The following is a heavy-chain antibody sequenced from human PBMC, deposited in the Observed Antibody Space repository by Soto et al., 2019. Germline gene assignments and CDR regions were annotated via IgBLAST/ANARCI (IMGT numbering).Heavy chain of an antibody. Sequence: SEPLSLTCTVSGASVTGFYWSWIRQPPGKGLEWIGDVFHSGSSNYNPSLKSRVTISVDTSKSQISLRLTSVTASDTAVYYCPRAPGFGVANIDERAQGNMVAVYYG. CDR2: VFHSGSS. V-gene: IGHV4-59*02. D-gene: IGHD3-3*01. CDR1: GASVTGFY. J-gene: IGHJ6*01. CDR3: PRAPGFGVANIDERAQGNMVAVYYG.